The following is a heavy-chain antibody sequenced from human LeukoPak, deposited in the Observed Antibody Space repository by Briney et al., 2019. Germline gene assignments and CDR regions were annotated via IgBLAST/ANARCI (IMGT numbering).Heavy chain of an antibody. Sequence: SETLSLTCTITGASIGTGGFYWTWIRQPPGEGLEWIGYIYYTGSVDYNASLKSRLTISLDMSKNQFSLKLNSVTAADTAVYYCARDHSYYFGSQTSTLDVWGQGTAVTVSS. J-gene: IGHJ6*02. CDR2: IYYTGSV. V-gene: IGHV4-31*03. D-gene: IGHD3-10*01. CDR3: ARDHSYYFGSQTSTLDV. CDR1: GASIGTGGFY.